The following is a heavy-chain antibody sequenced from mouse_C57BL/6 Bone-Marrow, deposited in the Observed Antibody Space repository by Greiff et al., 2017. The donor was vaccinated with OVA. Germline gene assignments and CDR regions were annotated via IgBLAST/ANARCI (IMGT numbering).Heavy chain of an antibody. CDR2: IDPSDSYT. Sequence: QVQLQQPGAELVRPGTSVKLSCKASGYTFTSYWMHWVKQRPGQGLEWIGVIDPSDSYTNYNQKFKGKATLTVDTSSSTAYMQLSSLTSEDSAVYCCARSPAVAYWGQGTLVTVSA. CDR3: ARSPAVAY. V-gene: IGHV1-59*01. J-gene: IGHJ3*01. CDR1: GYTFTSYW.